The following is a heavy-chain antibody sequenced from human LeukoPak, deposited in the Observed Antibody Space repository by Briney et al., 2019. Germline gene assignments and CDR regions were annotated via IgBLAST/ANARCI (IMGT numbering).Heavy chain of an antibody. J-gene: IGHJ3*02. CDR3: TTEGYGYGYHSIDI. Sequence: PGGTLRLSCIVSGLTVGSVYLSWLRQAPGKGMEWVGRIKIAEKGGTAEYAAPVEGIFTISRDDSKNTLYLQMNSLTTEDTALYYCTTEGYGYGYHSIDIWGQETMVTVCS. V-gene: IGHV3-15*01. CDR1: GLTVGSVY. D-gene: IGHD5-18*01. CDR2: IKIAEKGGTA.